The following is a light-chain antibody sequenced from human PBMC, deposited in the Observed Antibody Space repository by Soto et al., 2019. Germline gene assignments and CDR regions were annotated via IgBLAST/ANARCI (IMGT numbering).Light chain of an antibody. V-gene: IGKV1-39*01. CDR2: AAS. Sequence: DIQMTQSPSSLSASVGDRVTITCRASQSISSYLNWYQQKPGKAPKLLIYAASSLQSGVPSRFSGSVSGTDFTLTICSLQPEDFAADNCQQSYSTPPWTFGQGTKVEIK. CDR3: QQSYSTPPWT. J-gene: IGKJ1*01. CDR1: QSISSY.